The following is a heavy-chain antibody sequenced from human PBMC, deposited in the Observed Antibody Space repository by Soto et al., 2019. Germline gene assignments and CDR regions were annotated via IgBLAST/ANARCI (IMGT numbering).Heavy chain of an antibody. Sequence: PSETLSLTCSVSGESVTSHYLIWIRLSPEKVLEWIGSMHHTGCTNYNPSLKSRVTISVDTSKHQFSLKLSSVTAADTAVYYCARGLRLSGYDYLGCIFDYWGQGTLVTVS. CDR1: GESVTSHY. CDR2: MHHTGCT. CDR3: ARGLRLSGYDYLGCIFDY. V-gene: IGHV4-34*01. J-gene: IGHJ4*02. D-gene: IGHD5-12*01.